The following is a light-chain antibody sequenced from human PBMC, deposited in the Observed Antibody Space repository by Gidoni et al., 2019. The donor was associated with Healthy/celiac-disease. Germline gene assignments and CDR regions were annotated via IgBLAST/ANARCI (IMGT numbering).Light chain of an antibody. CDR2: AAS. J-gene: IGKJ2*01. CDR3: QQYYSYPYT. V-gene: IGKV1-8*01. Sequence: AIRMTQYPSSFSASTGDRVTITCRASQGISSYLAWYQQKPGKAPKLLIYAASTLQSGVPSRFSGSGSGTDFTLTISCLQSEDFATYYCQQYYSYPYTFGQGTKLENK. CDR1: QGISSY.